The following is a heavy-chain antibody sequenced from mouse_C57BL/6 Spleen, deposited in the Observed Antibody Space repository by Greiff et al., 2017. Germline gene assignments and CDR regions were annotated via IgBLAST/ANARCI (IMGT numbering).Heavy chain of an antibody. CDR3: ARNSYYGSSYYAMDY. V-gene: IGHV1-76*01. CDR1: GYTFTDYY. D-gene: IGHD1-1*01. CDR2: IYPGSGNT. Sequence: VQLQQSGAELVRPGASVKLSCKASGYTFTDYYINWVKQRPGQGLEWIARIYPGSGNTYYNEKFKGKATLTAEKSSSTAYMQLSSLTSEDSAVYFCARNSYYGSSYYAMDYWGQGTSVTVSS. J-gene: IGHJ4*01.